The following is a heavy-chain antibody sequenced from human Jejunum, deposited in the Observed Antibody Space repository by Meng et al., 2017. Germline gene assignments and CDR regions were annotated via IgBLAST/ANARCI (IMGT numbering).Heavy chain of an antibody. Sequence: ESAPGLCKPSHTLPLPCTVSGGSISSGGYYWSWIRQHPGKGLEWIGYIYYSGSTYYNPSLKSRVTISVDTSKNQFSLKLSSVTAADTAVYYCARAPAHIVVVTAIRGNWFDPWGQGTLVTVSS. CDR1: GGSISSGGYY. J-gene: IGHJ5*02. D-gene: IGHD2-21*02. CDR2: IYYSGST. V-gene: IGHV4-31*03. CDR3: ARAPAHIVVVTAIRGNWFDP.